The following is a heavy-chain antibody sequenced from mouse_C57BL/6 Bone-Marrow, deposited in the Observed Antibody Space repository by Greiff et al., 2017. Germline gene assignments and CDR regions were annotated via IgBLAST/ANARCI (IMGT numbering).Heavy chain of an antibody. CDR1: GYTFTDYE. V-gene: IGHV1-15*01. J-gene: IGHJ2*01. Sequence: QVQLQQSGAELVRPGASVTLSCKASGYTFTDYEMHWVKQTPVHGLEWIGAIDPETGGTAYNQKFKGKAILTADKSSSTAYMELRSLTSEDSAVYYCTRGGVTVGFDYWGQGTTLTVSS. CDR2: IDPETGGT. D-gene: IGHD1-1*01. CDR3: TRGGVTVGFDY.